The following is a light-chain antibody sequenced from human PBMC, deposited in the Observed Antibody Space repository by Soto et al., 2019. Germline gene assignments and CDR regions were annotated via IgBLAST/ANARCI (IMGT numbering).Light chain of an antibody. V-gene: IGLV4-69*01. J-gene: IGLJ3*02. CDR3: QTWGTGVQV. CDR2: LNSDGSH. Sequence: QSVLTQSPSASASLGASVKLTCTLSSGHSSYAIAWHQQQPEKGPRYLIKLNSDGSHNKGDGIPDRFSGSSSGAERYLTISSLQSEDEADYYCQTWGTGVQVFGGGTKLTVL. CDR1: SGHSSYA.